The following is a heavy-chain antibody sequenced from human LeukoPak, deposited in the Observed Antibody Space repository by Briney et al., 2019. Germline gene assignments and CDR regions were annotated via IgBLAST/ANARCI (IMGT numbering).Heavy chain of an antibody. J-gene: IGHJ6*03. CDR2: ISAYNGNT. CDR3: ARSPPVTTFLSYYYYYYMDV. V-gene: IGHV1-18*01. D-gene: IGHD4-17*01. Sequence: GASVKVSCKASGYTFTSYGISWVRQAPGQGLEWMGWISAYNGNTNYAQKLQGRVTMTTDTSTSTAYMELRSLRSDDTAVYYCARSPPVTTFLSYYYYYYMDVWGKGTTVTISS. CDR1: GYTFTSYG.